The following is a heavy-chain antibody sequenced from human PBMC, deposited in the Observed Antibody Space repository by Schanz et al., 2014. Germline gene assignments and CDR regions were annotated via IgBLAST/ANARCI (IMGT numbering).Heavy chain of an antibody. J-gene: IGHJ5*02. CDR1: GGTFSTYP. D-gene: IGHD5-12*01. Sequence: QVQLVQSGAEVKKPGSSMKVSCKASGGTFSTYPINWLRQAPGQGLEWMGRIISILGIPNYAQKFQGRVTFTADKSTSTAYMELSSLKSEDTAVYCWARGPLGTSPWGQGTLVTVSS. CDR3: ARGPLGTSP. V-gene: IGHV1-69*02. CDR2: IISILGIP.